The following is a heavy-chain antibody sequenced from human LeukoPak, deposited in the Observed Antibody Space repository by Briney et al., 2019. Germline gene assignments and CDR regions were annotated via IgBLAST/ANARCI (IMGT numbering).Heavy chain of an antibody. Sequence: GGSLRLSCAASGFTFSNYGMNWVRQAPGKGLEWVSGITSGGITYYADSVKGRFTVSRDNSKNTLYLQMNSLRAEDRAVYYCAKDSAGGRYDAWGQGTLVTVSS. D-gene: IGHD3-16*01. J-gene: IGHJ1*01. CDR3: AKDSAGGRYDA. CDR1: GFTFSNYG. V-gene: IGHV3-23*01. CDR2: ITSGGIT.